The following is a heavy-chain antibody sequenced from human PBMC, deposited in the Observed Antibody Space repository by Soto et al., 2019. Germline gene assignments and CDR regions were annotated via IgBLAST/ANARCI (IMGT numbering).Heavy chain of an antibody. CDR1: GGSINNYY. J-gene: IGHJ6*03. V-gene: IGHV4-59*01. D-gene: IGHD2-15*01. CDR3: ARVFPDCSSGSCYAHYMDV. Sequence: SETLSLTCTVSGGSINNYYWSWIRQPPGKGLEWIGYIYYTGGTNYSPPLKSRVIILVDTSRNQFSLQLTSVTAADTAVYYCARVFPDCSSGSCYAHYMDVWGEGTTVTVSS. CDR2: IYYTGGT.